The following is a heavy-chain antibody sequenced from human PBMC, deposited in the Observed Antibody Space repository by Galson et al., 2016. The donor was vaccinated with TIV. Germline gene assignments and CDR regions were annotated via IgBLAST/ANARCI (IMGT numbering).Heavy chain of an antibody. CDR1: GFTFSSYD. J-gene: IGHJ3*02. D-gene: IGHD3-22*01. CDR3: AKEAGSGYYYVDAFDI. Sequence: SLRLSCAASGFTFSSYDMHWVRQAPGKGLEWVAVISYDGSNVNYADSVKGRFTVSRDNSENTLYLQMNSLRAEDTAVYYCAKEAGSGYYYVDAFDIWGQGTVVTVSS. V-gene: IGHV3-30*18. CDR2: ISYDGSNV.